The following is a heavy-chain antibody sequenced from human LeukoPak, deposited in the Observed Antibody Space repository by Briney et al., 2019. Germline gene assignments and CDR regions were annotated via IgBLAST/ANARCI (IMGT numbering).Heavy chain of an antibody. Sequence: NPGGSLRLSCAASGFTFRTYDMHWVRQVSGKGLEWVSSIGTIGDTFYPGSVKGRFTISRENAKNSLYLQMNGLRAGDTAVYYCARATVIGNAPVPGYMNVWGKGTTVTVSS. D-gene: IGHD2-21*01. CDR2: IGTIGDT. CDR3: ARATVIGNAPVPGYMNV. V-gene: IGHV3-13*01. J-gene: IGHJ6*03. CDR1: GFTFRTYD.